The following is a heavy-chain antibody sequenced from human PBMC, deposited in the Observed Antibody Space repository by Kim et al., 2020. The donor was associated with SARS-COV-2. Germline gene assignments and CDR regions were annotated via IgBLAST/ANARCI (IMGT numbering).Heavy chain of an antibody. Sequence: SETLSLTCAVYGGSFSGYYWSWIRQPPGKGLEWIGEINHSGSTNYNPSLKSRVTISVDTSKNQFSLKLSSVTAADTAVYYCARARGIVVVRAFDYWGQGT. D-gene: IGHD2-2*01. V-gene: IGHV4-34*01. CDR3: ARARGIVVVRAFDY. CDR1: GGSFSGYY. CDR2: INHSGST. J-gene: IGHJ4*02.